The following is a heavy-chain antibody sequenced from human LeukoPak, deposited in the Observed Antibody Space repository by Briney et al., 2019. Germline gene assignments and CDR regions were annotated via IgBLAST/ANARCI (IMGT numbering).Heavy chain of an antibody. CDR2: IYSGGST. CDR1: GFTVSSNY. Sequence: GSLRLSCAASGFTVSSNYMSWVRQAPGKGLEWVSVIYSGGSTYYADSVKGRFTISRDNSKNTLYLQMNSLRAEDTAVYYCARRPDYYYYGMDVWGQGTTVTVSS. CDR3: ARRPDYYYYGMDV. V-gene: IGHV3-66*04. J-gene: IGHJ6*02.